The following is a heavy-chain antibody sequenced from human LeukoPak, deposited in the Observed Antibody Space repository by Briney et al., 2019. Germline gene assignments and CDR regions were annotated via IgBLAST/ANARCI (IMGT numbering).Heavy chain of an antibody. CDR2: INPNSGGT. J-gene: IGHJ4*02. D-gene: IGHD5-18*01. CDR3: AIDPVVDTAMYEFDY. Sequence: ASVKVSCKASGYTFTGYYMHWVRQAPGQGLEWMGWINPNSGGTNYAQKFQCRVTMTRDTSISTAYMELSRLRSDDTAVYYCAIDPVVDTAMYEFDYWGQGTLVTVSS. V-gene: IGHV1-2*02. CDR1: GYTFTGYY.